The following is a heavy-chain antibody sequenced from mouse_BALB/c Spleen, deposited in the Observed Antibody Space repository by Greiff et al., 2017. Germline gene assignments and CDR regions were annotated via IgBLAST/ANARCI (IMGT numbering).Heavy chain of an antibody. D-gene: IGHD2-4*01. CDR2: ISSGSSTI. CDR3: ARSITKDAMDD. CDR1: GFTFSSFG. Sequence: EVQVVESGGGLVQPGGSRKLSCAASGFTFSSFGMHWVRQAPEKGLEWVAYISSGSSTIYYADTVKGRFTISRDNPKNTLFLQMTSLRSEDTAMYYCARSITKDAMDDWGQGTSVTVSS. V-gene: IGHV5-17*02. J-gene: IGHJ4*01.